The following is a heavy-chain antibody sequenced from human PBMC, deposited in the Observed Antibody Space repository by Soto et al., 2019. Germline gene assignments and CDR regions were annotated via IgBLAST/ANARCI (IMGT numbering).Heavy chain of an antibody. CDR3: ARISKVVPAAPINLFDP. D-gene: IGHD2-2*01. CDR1: GYTFTSYG. J-gene: IGHJ5*02. V-gene: IGHV1-18*01. Sequence: ASVKVSCKASGYTFTSYGVSWVRQAPGQGLEWMGWISAYNGNTDYAQKFQGRVTMTTDTSTSTAYMELRSLRSDDTAVYYCARISKVVPAAPINLFDPWGQGTLVTVSS. CDR2: ISAYNGNT.